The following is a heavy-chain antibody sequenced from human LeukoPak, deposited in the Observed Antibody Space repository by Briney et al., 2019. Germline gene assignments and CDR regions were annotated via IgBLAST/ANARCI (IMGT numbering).Heavy chain of an antibody. CDR2: INHSGST. V-gene: IGHV4-34*01. D-gene: IGHD6-13*01. CDR3: ARGDSSSWSGFGNWFDP. J-gene: IGHJ5*02. Sequence: SETLSLTCAVYGGSFSGYYWSWIRQTPGKGLEWIGEINHSGSTNYNPSLKSRVTISVDTSKKQFSLKLSSVTAADTAVYYCARGDSSSWSGFGNWFDPWGQGTLVTVSS. CDR1: GGSFSGYY.